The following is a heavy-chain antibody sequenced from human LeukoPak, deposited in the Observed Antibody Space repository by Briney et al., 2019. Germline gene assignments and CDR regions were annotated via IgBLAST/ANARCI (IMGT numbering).Heavy chain of an antibody. CDR3: TRGKGDQGWY. Sequence: GGSLRLSCTASGFTFGDYAMSWFRQAPGKGLEWVGFIRSKDYGGTTEYAASAKGRFTISRDDSKSIAFLQMNSLKTEDTAVYYCTRGKGDQGWYWGQGTLVTVSS. J-gene: IGHJ4*02. CDR1: GFTFGDYA. CDR2: IRSKDYGGTT. V-gene: IGHV3-49*03. D-gene: IGHD2-2*01.